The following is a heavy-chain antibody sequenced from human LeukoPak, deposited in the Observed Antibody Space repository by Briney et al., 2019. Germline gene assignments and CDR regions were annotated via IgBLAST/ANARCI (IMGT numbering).Heavy chain of an antibody. CDR1: GFSLSRYW. V-gene: IGHV3-7*01. CDR3: ARDLDFYATDQ. Sequence: QPGGSLRLSCSASGFSLSRYWRSWVRQAPGKGREGWTNIGKDGSGIHYVDSGEGRFTISRNNAKNSLYMQMNSLTADDTAVYYCARDLDFYATDQWGQGTLVTVSS. D-gene: IGHD2/OR15-2a*01. CDR2: IGKDGSGI. J-gene: IGHJ5*02.